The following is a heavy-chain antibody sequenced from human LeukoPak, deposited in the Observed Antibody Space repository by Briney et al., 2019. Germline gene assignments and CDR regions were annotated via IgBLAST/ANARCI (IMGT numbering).Heavy chain of an antibody. J-gene: IGHJ4*02. CDR2: IKQDESEK. D-gene: IGHD5-12*01. Sequence: TGGSLRLSCGASGFTFTNYWMGWVRQAPGKGLEWVANIKQDESEKYYVDSVKGRFTISRDNAKNSVHLQMNSLRAEDTAVYYCAKQRGYSGYHGYWGQGTLVTVSS. CDR3: AKQRGYSGYHGY. CDR1: GFTFTNYW. V-gene: IGHV3-7*01.